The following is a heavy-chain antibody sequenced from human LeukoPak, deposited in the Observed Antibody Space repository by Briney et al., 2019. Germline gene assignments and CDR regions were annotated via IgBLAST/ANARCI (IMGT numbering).Heavy chain of an antibody. Sequence: GPSLRLSCAAAGLTVSSNYMSWARQAGGRWLEWVSVIYSGGSTYYADSGRGRFTISRDNAKNSLYLQMNSLRAEDTAVYYCAELGITMIGGVWGKGTTVTISS. J-gene: IGHJ6*04. CDR1: GLTVSSNY. CDR3: AELGITMIGGV. D-gene: IGHD3-10*02. CDR2: IYSGGST. V-gene: IGHV3-66*01.